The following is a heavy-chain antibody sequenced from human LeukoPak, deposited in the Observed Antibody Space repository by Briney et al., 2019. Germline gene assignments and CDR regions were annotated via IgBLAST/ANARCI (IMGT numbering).Heavy chain of an antibody. CDR3: ARDPGYSYGRRYDAFDI. CDR2: ITNSGST. CDR1: GGSFSGYY. Sequence: SETLSLTCAVYGGSFSGYYWSWIRQPPGKGLEWIGEITNSGSTNYNPSLKSRVTISVDTSKNQFSLKLSSVTAADTAVYYCARDPGYSYGRRYDAFDIWGQGTMVTVSS. V-gene: IGHV4-34*01. J-gene: IGHJ3*02. D-gene: IGHD5-18*01.